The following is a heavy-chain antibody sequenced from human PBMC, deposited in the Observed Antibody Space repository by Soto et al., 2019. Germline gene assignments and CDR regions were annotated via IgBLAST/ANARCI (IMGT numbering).Heavy chain of an antibody. Sequence: EVQLVESAGGLVKPGGSLRLSCVASGFSFNEAWMNWVRQAPGEGLEWVGRIKTSAGGGATDYAAPVQGRFTISRDDSKNDLYLHMNSLRTQDTAIYYCTTGSVEAIWGQGTTVTVSS. D-gene: IGHD2-15*01. CDR3: TTGSVEAI. CDR2: IKTSAGGGAT. J-gene: IGHJ6*02. V-gene: IGHV3-15*07. CDR1: GFSFNEAW.